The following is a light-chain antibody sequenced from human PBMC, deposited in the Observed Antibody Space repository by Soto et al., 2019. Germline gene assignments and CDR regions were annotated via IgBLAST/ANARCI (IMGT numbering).Light chain of an antibody. CDR1: QSVSRF. Sequence: ETVLTQSPATLSLSPGERATLSCRASQSVSRFLAWYQQKPGQAPRLLIYDASNRATGIPARFSGSGSGTDFTLTISSLEPEDFAVYYCQQRGNWPPITFDQGTRLDIK. CDR2: DAS. CDR3: QQRGNWPPIT. J-gene: IGKJ5*01. V-gene: IGKV3-11*01.